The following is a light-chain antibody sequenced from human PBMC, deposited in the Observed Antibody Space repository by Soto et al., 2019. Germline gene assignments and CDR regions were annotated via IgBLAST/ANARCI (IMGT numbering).Light chain of an antibody. CDR3: GTWDSSLSAGV. V-gene: IGLV1-51*01. CDR1: SSNIGNNY. Sequence: QSVLTQPPSVSAAPGQKVTISCTGSSSNIGNNYVSWYQQLPVTAPSLLLYDNNKRPSGIPDRFSGSKSGTSATLGITGLQTGDEADYYCGTWDSSLSAGVFGGGTKLTVL. J-gene: IGLJ3*02. CDR2: DNN.